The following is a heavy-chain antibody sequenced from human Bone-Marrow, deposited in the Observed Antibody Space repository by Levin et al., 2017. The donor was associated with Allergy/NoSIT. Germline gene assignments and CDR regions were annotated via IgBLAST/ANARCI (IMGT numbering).Heavy chain of an antibody. CDR2: IYSSGST. CDR3: ARSVAGTVDY. CDR1: GFAVSNNY. D-gene: IGHD6-19*01. Sequence: GESLKISCAASGFAVSNNYMSWVRQAPGKGLEWVSIIYSSGSTYYADSVKGRFTISRDNSKNTLYLQMNSLRAEDTAVYYCARSVAGTVDYWGQGTLVTISS. J-gene: IGHJ4*02. V-gene: IGHV3-53*01.